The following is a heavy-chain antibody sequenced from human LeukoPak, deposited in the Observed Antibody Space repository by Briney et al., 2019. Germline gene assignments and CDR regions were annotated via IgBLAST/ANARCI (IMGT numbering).Heavy chain of an antibody. CDR2: INPSSGGT. V-gene: IGHV1-2*02. CDR3: ARAREDAFDI. Sequence: ASVKVSCKASGYTFTGYYMHWVRQAPGQGLEWMGWINPSSGGTKFAQNFQGRVTMTRGTSISTAYMELSRLRSDDTAVYYCARAREDAFDIWGQGTMVTVSS. J-gene: IGHJ3*02. D-gene: IGHD1-26*01. CDR1: GYTFTGYY.